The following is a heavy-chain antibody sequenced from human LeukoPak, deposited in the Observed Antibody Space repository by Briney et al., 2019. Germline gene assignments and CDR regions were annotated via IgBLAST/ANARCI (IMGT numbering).Heavy chain of an antibody. Sequence: PSETLSLTCTVSGGSISSYYWSWIRQPPGKGLEWIGYIYYSGSTHYNPSLKSRVTLSVDTSKNQFSLKLSSVTAADTAVYYCARDQLKGGNDVFGHWGQGTLVTVSS. J-gene: IGHJ4*02. V-gene: IGHV4-59*01. CDR1: GGSISSYY. CDR2: IYYSGST. CDR3: ARDQLKGGNDVFGH. D-gene: IGHD3-3*01.